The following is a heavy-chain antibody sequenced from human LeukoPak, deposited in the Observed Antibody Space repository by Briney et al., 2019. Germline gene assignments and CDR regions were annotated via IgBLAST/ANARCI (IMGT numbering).Heavy chain of an antibody. CDR1: GGTFSSYA. CDR3: ARAVGATGNDY. D-gene: IGHD1-26*01. Sequence: ASVKVSCKASGGTFSSYAISWVRQAPGQGLEWMGGIIPIFGTANYAQKFQGRVTMTRDTSTSTVYMELSSLRSEDTAVCYCARAVGATGNDYWGQGTLVTVSS. V-gene: IGHV1-69*05. J-gene: IGHJ4*02. CDR2: IIPIFGTA.